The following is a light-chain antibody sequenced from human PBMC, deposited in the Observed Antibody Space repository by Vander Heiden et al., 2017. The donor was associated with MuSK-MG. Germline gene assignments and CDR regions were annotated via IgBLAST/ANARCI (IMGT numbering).Light chain of an antibody. J-gene: IGKJ2*01. V-gene: IGKV3-20*01. CDR2: GAS. CDR3: QQYGSSPLMYT. CDR1: QSVSSSY. Sequence: EIALTQSPGPLSLSPGERATLSCRASQSVSSSYLAWYQQKPGQAPRLLIYGASSRATGIPDRFSGSGSGTDFTLTINRLEPEDFAVYYCQQYGSSPLMYTFGQGTKLEIK.